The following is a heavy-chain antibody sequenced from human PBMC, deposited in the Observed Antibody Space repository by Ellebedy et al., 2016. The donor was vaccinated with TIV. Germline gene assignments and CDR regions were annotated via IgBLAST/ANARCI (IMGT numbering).Heavy chain of an antibody. V-gene: IGHV3-64D*06. J-gene: IGHJ6*02. CDR1: GFTFSSYA. D-gene: IGHD2-15*01. CDR3: VKDVGGYCSGGSCYYYGMDV. Sequence: GESLKISXPASGFTFSSYAMHWVRQAPGKGLEYVSAISSNGGSTYYADSVKGRFTISRDNSKNTLYLQMSSLRAEDTAVYYCVKDVGGYCSGGSCYYYGMDVWGQGTTVTVSS. CDR2: ISSNGGST.